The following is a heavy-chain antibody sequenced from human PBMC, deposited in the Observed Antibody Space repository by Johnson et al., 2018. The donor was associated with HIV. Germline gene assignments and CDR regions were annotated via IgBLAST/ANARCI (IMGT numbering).Heavy chain of an antibody. CDR2: ISYDGSNK. Sequence: QVQLVESGGGLVQPGGSLRLSCAASGFTFSSYAMSWVRQAPGKGLEWVAVISYDGSNKYYADSVKGRFTISRDNSKNTRYLQMNSLRAEDTAVYYCARAIAVAEGDAFDIWGQGTMVTVSS. CDR1: GFTFSSYA. D-gene: IGHD6-19*01. V-gene: IGHV3-30*04. J-gene: IGHJ3*02. CDR3: ARAIAVAEGDAFDI.